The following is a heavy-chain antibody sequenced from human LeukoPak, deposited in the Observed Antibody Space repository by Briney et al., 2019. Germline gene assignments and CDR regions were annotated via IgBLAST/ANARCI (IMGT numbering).Heavy chain of an antibody. CDR1: GYSFTSYW. J-gene: IGHJ2*01. Sequence: PGESLKISCKGSGYSFTSYWIGWVRQVPGKSLGWMGVIYPGDSDTRYSPSFQGQVTISADKSISTAYLQWSSLKASDTAMYYCARQTLDSTLYWYFDLWGRGTLVTVSS. CDR2: IYPGDSDT. CDR3: ARQTLDSTLYWYFDL. D-gene: IGHD3-9*01. V-gene: IGHV5-51*01.